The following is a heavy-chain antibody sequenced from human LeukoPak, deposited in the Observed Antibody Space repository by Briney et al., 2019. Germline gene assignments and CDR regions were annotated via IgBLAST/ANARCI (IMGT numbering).Heavy chain of an antibody. D-gene: IGHD3-22*01. CDR3: ANDEYDSSGCWWFDP. Sequence: GGSLTLSCAASEFTVSVNYMSWVRQAPGKGLEWVSAISGSGGSTYYADSVKGRFTISRDNSKNTLYLQMNSLRAEDTAVYYCANDEYDSSGCWWFDPWGQGTLVTVSS. CDR1: EFTVSVNY. CDR2: ISGSGGST. V-gene: IGHV3-23*01. J-gene: IGHJ5*02.